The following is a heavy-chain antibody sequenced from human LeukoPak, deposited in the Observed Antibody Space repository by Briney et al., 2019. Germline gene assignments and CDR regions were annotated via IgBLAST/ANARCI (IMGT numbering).Heavy chain of an antibody. D-gene: IGHD2-2*01. CDR1: GGTFSSYA. Sequence: ASVKVSCKASGGTFSSYAISWVRQAPGQGLEWMGRIIPILGIANYAQKFQGRVTITADKSTSTAYMELTRLRSDDTAVYYCAREVGVVAHQGGWFDPWGQGTLVTVSS. CDR2: IIPILGIA. J-gene: IGHJ5*02. V-gene: IGHV1-69*04. CDR3: AREVGVVAHQGGWFDP.